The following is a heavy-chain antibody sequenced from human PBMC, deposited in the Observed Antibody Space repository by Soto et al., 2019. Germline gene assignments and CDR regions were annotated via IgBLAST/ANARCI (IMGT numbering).Heavy chain of an antibody. CDR2: IIPIFGTA. J-gene: IGHJ1*01. D-gene: IGHD6-19*01. Sequence: SVKGSCKASNYSFSSFGSSWMRQATGQGLEWMGGIIPIFGTANYAQKFQGRVTITADESTSTAYMELSSLRSEDTAVYYCARVFGCRGCHMGYFQHWGQGTLVTVSS. CDR1: NYSFSSFG. V-gene: IGHV1-69*01. CDR3: ARVFGCRGCHMGYFQH.